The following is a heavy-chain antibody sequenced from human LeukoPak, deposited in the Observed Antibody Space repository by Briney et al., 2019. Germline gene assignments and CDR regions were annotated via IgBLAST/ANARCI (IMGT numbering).Heavy chain of an antibody. CDR3: ARGPQPGLDY. CDR1: GFTFSSYS. J-gene: IGHJ4*02. D-gene: IGHD1-14*01. CDR2: ISSSSSYI. V-gene: IGHV3-21*01. Sequence: GGSLRLSCAASGFTFSSYSMNWVRQAPGKGLEWVSSISSSSSYIYYADSVKGRFTISRDNAKNSLYLQMNSLRAEDTAVHYCARGPQPGLDYWGQGTLVTVSS.